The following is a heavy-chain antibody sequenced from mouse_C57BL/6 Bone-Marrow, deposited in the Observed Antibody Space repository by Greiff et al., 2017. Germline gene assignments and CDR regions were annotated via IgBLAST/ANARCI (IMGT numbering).Heavy chain of an antibody. V-gene: IGHV3-6*01. CDR3: ARGDYGSSYDYFDY. CDR2: ISYDGSN. D-gene: IGHD1-1*01. J-gene: IGHJ2*01. CDR1: GYSITSGYY. Sequence: ESGPGLVKPSQSLSLTCSVTGYSITSGYYWNWIRQFPGNKLEWMGYISYDGSNNYNPSLKNRISITLDPSKNQFFLKLNSVTTEDTATYYCARGDYGSSYDYFDYWGQGTTLTVSS.